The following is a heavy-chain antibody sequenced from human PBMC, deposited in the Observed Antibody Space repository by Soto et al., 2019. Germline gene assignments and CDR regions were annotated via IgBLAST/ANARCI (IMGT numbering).Heavy chain of an antibody. CDR3: TRLVDTGVVTRVFDY. CDR1: GFTLSDAI. CDR2: ITSNSRNYAT. D-gene: IGHD5-18*01. J-gene: IGHJ4*02. Sequence: GRSLRLSCAASGFTLSDAILHCVRQASGKELEWIGRITSNSRNYATAYSASTNGRFIISRDDSKNTAYLQINSLEVEDTAIYFCTRLVDTGVVTRVFDYWGQGALVTVSS. V-gene: IGHV3-73*01.